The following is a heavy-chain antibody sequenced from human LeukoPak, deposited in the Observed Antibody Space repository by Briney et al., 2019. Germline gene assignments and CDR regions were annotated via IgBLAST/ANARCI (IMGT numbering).Heavy chain of an antibody. CDR2: INPNSGGT. Sequence: GASVKVSCKASGNTFTDYQMHWVRQAPGQGLEWMGWINPNSGGTNYAQKFQGRVTMTRDTSISTAYMELSRLRSDDTAVYYCARGRFLEWLSADYWGQGTLVTVSS. CDR3: ARGRFLEWLSADY. J-gene: IGHJ4*02. V-gene: IGHV1-2*02. CDR1: GNTFTDYQ. D-gene: IGHD3-3*01.